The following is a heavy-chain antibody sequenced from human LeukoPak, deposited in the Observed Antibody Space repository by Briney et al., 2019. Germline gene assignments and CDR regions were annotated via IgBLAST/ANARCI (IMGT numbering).Heavy chain of an antibody. J-gene: IGHJ4*02. CDR2: INPNSGGT. CDR3: ASVSIAVAGTWFDY. CDR1: GYTFTGYY. D-gene: IGHD6-19*01. Sequence: ASVKVSCKASGYTFTGYYMHWVRQAPGQGLEWMGRINPNSGGTNYAQKFQGRVTMTRDTSISTAYMELSRLRSDDTAVYYCASVSIAVAGTWFDYWGQGTLVTVSS. V-gene: IGHV1-2*06.